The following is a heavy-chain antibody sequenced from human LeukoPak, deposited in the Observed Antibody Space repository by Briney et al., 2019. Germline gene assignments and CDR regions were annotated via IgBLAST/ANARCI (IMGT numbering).Heavy chain of an antibody. V-gene: IGHV3-48*03. CDR3: ARSSRELGGYAPWELMPPFDY. J-gene: IGHJ4*02. Sequence: PGGSLRLSCAASGFSFSNYEMNWVRQTPGKGLEWVSYMSSSGSMTWYADSVKGRFTISRDSAKRSLYLQMNSLRVEDTAVYYCARSSRELGGYAPWELMPPFDYWGQGTLVTVSS. CDR1: GFSFSNYE. CDR2: MSSSGSMT. D-gene: IGHD1-7*01.